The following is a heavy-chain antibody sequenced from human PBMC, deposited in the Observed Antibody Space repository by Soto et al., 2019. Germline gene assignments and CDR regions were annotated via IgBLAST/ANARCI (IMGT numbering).Heavy chain of an antibody. CDR2: IIPIFGTT. CDR1: GGTFGIDA. V-gene: IGHV1-69*06. D-gene: IGHD3-22*01. Sequence: SVKVSCKSSGGTFGIDAITWVRQAPGQGLEWVGRIIPIFGTTNYAQNLQGRVTISADKSTLTSYMELHSLTSDDTALYYCARDRTDSGYYTNWLDPWGQGTQVTVSS. J-gene: IGHJ5*02. CDR3: ARDRTDSGYYTNWLDP.